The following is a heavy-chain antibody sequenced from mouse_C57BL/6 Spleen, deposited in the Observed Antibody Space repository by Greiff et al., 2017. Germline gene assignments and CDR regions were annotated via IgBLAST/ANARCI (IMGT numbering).Heavy chain of an antibody. Sequence: QVQLKESGPELVKPGASVKISCKASGYAFSSSWMNWVKQRPGKGLEWIGRIYPGDGDTNYNGKFKGKATLTADKSSSTAYMQLSSLTSEDSAVYICARIREYGSSYRYFDVWGTGTTVTVSS. CDR2: IYPGDGDT. V-gene: IGHV1-82*01. J-gene: IGHJ1*03. CDR1: GYAFSSSW. D-gene: IGHD1-1*01. CDR3: ARIREYGSSYRYFDV.